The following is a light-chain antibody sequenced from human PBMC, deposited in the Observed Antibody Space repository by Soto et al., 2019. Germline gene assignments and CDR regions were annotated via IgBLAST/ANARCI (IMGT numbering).Light chain of an antibody. Sequence: QSVLTQPPSVSGAPGQRVTISCTGNSSNIGSPFDVHWYQHLPGTAPRLLIYANNNRPSGVPDRFSGSKSGTSASLAITGLQGDDEADYYCQSFDSRLSAPVFGGGTNVTVL. V-gene: IGLV1-40*01. CDR1: SSNIGSPFD. CDR3: QSFDSRLSAPV. J-gene: IGLJ2*01. CDR2: ANN.